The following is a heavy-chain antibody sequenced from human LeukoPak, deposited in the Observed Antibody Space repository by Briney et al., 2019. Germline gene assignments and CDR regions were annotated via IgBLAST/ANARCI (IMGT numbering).Heavy chain of an antibody. V-gene: IGHV3-23*01. Sequence: GGPVRLSCAASGFTFSSYAMMWLPQAPGKGVVWVSAISGSGGSTYYADSVKGRCTISRANSKNTLYLQMNSLRAEDTAVYYYAKNPYYYGSPPTDYWGQGTLVTVSS. CDR2: ISGSGGST. CDR1: GFTFSSYA. D-gene: IGHD3-10*01. CDR3: AKNPYYYGSPPTDY. J-gene: IGHJ4*02.